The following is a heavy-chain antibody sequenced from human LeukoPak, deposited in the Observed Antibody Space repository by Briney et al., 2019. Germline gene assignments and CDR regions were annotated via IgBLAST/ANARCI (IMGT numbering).Heavy chain of an antibody. CDR3: ARERGVSHPFDY. J-gene: IGHJ4*02. V-gene: IGHV3-74*01. D-gene: IGHD2-21*01. CDR2: IKNDGSGI. CDR1: GFTFRIYA. Sequence: PGGSLRLSCAASGFTFRIYAMGWVRQAPGKGLVWVARIKNDGSGIIYADSVEGRFTISRDNARNTVYLQMNSLRAEDTAVYYCARERGVSHPFDYWGQGTLVTVSS.